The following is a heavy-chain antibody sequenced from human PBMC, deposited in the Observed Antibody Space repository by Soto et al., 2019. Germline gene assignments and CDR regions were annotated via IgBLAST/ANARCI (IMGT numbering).Heavy chain of an antibody. D-gene: IGHD3-22*01. CDR1: GFTFSSYA. CDR2: ISGSGGST. J-gene: IGHJ4*02. Sequence: GGSLRLSCAASGFTFSSYAMSWVRQAPGKGLEWVSAISGSGGSTYYADSVKGRFTISRDNSKNTLYPQMNSLRAEDTAVYYCAKDRLPRYYYDSSGYYLGYWGQGTLVTVSS. V-gene: IGHV3-23*01. CDR3: AKDRLPRYYYDSSGYYLGY.